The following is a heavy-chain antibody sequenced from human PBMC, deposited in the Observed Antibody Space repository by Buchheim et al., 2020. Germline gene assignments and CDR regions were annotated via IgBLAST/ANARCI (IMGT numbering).Heavy chain of an antibody. CDR3: ARVPGIFRYFDY. Sequence: VHLVESGGGMVQPGMSLRLSCGTSGFSFSNFGMHWVRQAPGKGLEWVANIKQDGSERYYVDSVKGRFTISRDNAKNSLFLQMNSLRAEDTAVYYCARVPGIFRYFDYWGQGTL. D-gene: IGHD2/OR15-2a*01. V-gene: IGHV3-7*01. CDR2: IKQDGSER. J-gene: IGHJ4*02. CDR1: GFSFSNFG.